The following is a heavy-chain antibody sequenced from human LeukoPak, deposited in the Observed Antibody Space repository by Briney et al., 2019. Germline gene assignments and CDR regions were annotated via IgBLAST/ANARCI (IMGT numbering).Heavy chain of an antibody. V-gene: IGHV4-59*08. CDR3: ASHDPVGYYQHGMDV. CDR2: IYYTGTT. J-gene: IGHJ6*02. Sequence: SETLSLTCTVSGGSISGYFWSCIRQPPGQGLEFIGYIYYTGTTLYNASLKSRVTMSVDTSKNQFSLKLSSVTAADTAVYYCASHDPVGYYQHGMDVWGQGTTVTVSS. D-gene: IGHD2-15*01. CDR1: GGSISGYF.